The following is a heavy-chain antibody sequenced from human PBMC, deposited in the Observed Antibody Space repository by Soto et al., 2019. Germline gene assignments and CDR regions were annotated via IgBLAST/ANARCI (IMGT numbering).Heavy chain of an antibody. Sequence: QVQLVESGGGVVQPGRSLRLSCAASGFTFSSYAMHWVRQAPGKGLEWVAVISYDGSNKYYADSVKGRFTISRDNSKNTLYLQMNSLRAEDTAVYYCARDTLQYSEGFEAFDIWGQGTMVTVSS. CDR2: ISYDGSNK. CDR1: GFTFSSYA. J-gene: IGHJ3*02. D-gene: IGHD4-4*01. CDR3: ARDTLQYSEGFEAFDI. V-gene: IGHV3-30-3*01.